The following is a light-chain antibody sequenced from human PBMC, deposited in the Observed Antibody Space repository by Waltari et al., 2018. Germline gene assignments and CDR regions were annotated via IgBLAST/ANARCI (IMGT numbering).Light chain of an antibody. V-gene: IGLV1-44*01. CDR3: ATWYDSVSAYV. J-gene: IGLJ1*01. CDR2: GDH. Sequence: QSVLTQPPSASGTPGQRVAISCSGDISNIGRNSVNWFQQLPGTAPKLLIYGDHQRPSGVPDRFSGSKSGTSASLALNGVQSEDEADYICATWYDSVSAYVFGAGTKVTVL. CDR1: ISNIGRNS.